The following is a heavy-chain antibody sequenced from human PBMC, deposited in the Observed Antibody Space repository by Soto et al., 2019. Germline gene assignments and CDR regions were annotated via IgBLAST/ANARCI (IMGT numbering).Heavy chain of an antibody. CDR2: INAGNGNT. J-gene: IGHJ6*03. V-gene: IGHV1-3*01. CDR1: GYTFTSYA. CDR3: ARGGYYDYVHYYYYMDV. D-gene: IGHD5-12*01. Sequence: VQLVQSGAEVKKPGASVKVSCKASGYTFTSYAMHWVRQAPGQRLEWMGWINAGNGNTKYSQKFQGRVTITRDTSASTAYMELSSLRSEDTAVYYCARGGYYDYVHYYYYMDVWGKGTTVTVSS.